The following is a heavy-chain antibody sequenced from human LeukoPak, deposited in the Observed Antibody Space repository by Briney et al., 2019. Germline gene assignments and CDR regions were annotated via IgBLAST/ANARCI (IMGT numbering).Heavy chain of an antibody. D-gene: IGHD3-3*01. Sequence: GESLKISCRVSGYSFTTYWIGWGRQMPGKGLEWMGIISLDDSDTKYSPSFEGQVTISADKSITTAYLQWRSLEASDIALYDCATTPSSAYYSTYDYWVQGTLVTVSP. CDR2: ISLDDSDT. V-gene: IGHV5-51*01. J-gene: IGHJ4*02. CDR1: GYSFTTYW. CDR3: ATTPSSAYYSTYDY.